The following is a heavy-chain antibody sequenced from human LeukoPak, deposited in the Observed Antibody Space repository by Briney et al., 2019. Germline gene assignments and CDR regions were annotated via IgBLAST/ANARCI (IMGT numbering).Heavy chain of an antibody. D-gene: IGHD2-8*02. V-gene: IGHV3-73*01. J-gene: IGHJ6*03. CDR3: TRSLVVYYYYYYMDV. Sequence: GGSLRLSCAASGFTFSGSAMHWVRQASGKGLEWVGRIRSKANSYATAYAASVKGRFTISRDDSKNTAYLQMNSLKTEDTAVYYCTRSLVVYYYYYYMDVWGKGTTVTVSS. CDR1: GFTFSGSA. CDR2: IRSKANSYAT.